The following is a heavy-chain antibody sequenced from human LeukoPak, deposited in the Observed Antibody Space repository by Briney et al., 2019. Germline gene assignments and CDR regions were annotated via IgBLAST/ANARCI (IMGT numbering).Heavy chain of an antibody. D-gene: IGHD1-26*01. CDR1: GFTFSGYT. CDR2: INNVRSHI. J-gene: IGHJ4*02. Sequence: GGSLRLSCVGSGFTFSGYTMNWVRQAPGKGLEWVSSINNVRSHIYYADSVRGRFTISRDNANNVLYLQMNSLRAEDTAVYYCARDPTYYLRYGYFDSWGQGTLVTVSS. CDR3: ARDPTYYLRYGYFDS. V-gene: IGHV3-21*06.